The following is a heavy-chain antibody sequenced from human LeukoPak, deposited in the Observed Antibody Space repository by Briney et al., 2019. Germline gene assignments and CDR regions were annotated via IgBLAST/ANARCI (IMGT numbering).Heavy chain of an antibody. J-gene: IGHJ6*04. Sequence: ASVKVSFKASGYTFTSYGLHWVRQAPGQRLEWMGWINVGNGNTKYSQKFQGRVTITRDTSASTAYMELSSLRSEDTAVYYCARFLGGDYAMDVWGKGTTVTVSS. CDR2: INVGNGNT. CDR3: ARFLGGDYAMDV. D-gene: IGHD3-3*01. CDR1: GYTFTSYG. V-gene: IGHV1-3*01.